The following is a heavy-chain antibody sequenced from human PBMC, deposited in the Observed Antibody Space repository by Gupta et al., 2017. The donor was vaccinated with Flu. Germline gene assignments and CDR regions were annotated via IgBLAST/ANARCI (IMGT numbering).Heavy chain of an antibody. CDR1: GFTLGDYD. J-gene: IGHJ4*02. D-gene: IGHD1-26*01. CDR2: IRSKAYGGTT. Sequence: EVQPVESGGGLVQPGRSRRLSCTAYGFTLGDYDRSWVGQAPGKGLEWVGFIRSKAYGGTTEYAASVKGRFTISRDDSKSIAYLQMNSLKTEDTAVYYCTRDHIVGAPAYDYWGQGTLVTVSS. V-gene: IGHV3-49*04. CDR3: TRDHIVGAPAYDY.